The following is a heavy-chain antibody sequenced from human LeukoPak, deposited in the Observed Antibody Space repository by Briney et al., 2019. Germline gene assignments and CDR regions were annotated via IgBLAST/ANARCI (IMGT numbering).Heavy chain of an antibody. CDR1: GFTFSSYA. J-gene: IGHJ4*02. CDR2: ISYSGANS. CDR3: AKVMMEDTSYGPHGY. D-gene: IGHD2/OR15-2a*01. Sequence: GGSLRLSRAASGFTFSSYAMSWVRQAPGKGLEWVSLISYSGANSYYTDSVRGRFTISRDNSKDTLFLQMNSLRAEDTAVYYCAKVMMEDTSYGPHGYWGQGTLVTVSS. V-gene: IGHV3-23*01.